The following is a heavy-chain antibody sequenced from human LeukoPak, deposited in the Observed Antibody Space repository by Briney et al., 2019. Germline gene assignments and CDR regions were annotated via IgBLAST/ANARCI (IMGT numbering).Heavy chain of an antibody. D-gene: IGHD6-13*01. J-gene: IGHJ4*02. CDR1: GYSFNNYW. CDR3: ATYSTTWYPPHY. CDR2: VYPGDSEI. Sequence: GESLKISCKASGYSFNNYWIGWARQMPGKGLEWMGSVYPGDSEISYSPSFEGQVTISADKSTSTAYLQWGNLKASDTAIYYCATYSTTWYPPHYWGQGALVTVSS. V-gene: IGHV5-51*01.